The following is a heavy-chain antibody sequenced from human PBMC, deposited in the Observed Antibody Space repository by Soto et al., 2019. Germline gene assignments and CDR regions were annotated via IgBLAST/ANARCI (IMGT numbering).Heavy chain of an antibody. D-gene: IGHD4-17*01. J-gene: IGHJ3*02. Sequence: QVQLQESGPGLVKPSETLSLTCTVSGGSISSYYWSWIRQPAGKGLGWIGRIYTSGSTNYNPSLKSRVTMSVDTSKNQFSLKLSSVTAADTAVYYCARDEMTTVPVGDAFDIWGQGTMVTVSS. CDR2: IYTSGST. CDR1: GGSISSYY. V-gene: IGHV4-4*07. CDR3: ARDEMTTVPVGDAFDI.